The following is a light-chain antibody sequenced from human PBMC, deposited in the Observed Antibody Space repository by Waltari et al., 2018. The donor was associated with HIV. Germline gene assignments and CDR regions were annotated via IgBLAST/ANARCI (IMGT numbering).Light chain of an antibody. Sequence: DIQMTQSPSYLSTSVGDRVTITCRASQSISNYLNWYQQKAGRAPKLLIYAATTLQRGVPSRCTGSGSGTDFSLTISSLQPEDFAIYYCQQSDTTPWTFGQGTKVDLK. V-gene: IGKV1-39*01. CDR1: QSISNY. CDR2: AAT. CDR3: QQSDTTPWT. J-gene: IGKJ1*01.